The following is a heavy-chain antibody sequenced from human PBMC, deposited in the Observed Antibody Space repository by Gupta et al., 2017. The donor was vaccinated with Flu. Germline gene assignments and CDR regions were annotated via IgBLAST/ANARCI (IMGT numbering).Heavy chain of an antibody. CDR2: ISWDSGTI. Sequence: EVQLVESGGGLVQPGRSLRLSCAASGFPFDAYAMHWVRQAPGKGLEWVSGISWDSGTIGYADSVKGRFIISRDNAKNSLYLQMNSLRAEDTAFYYCIKDTVPYYDSSGYYPDYWGQGTLVTVSS. J-gene: IGHJ4*02. V-gene: IGHV3-9*01. CDR1: GFPFDAYA. CDR3: IKDTVPYYDSSGYYPDY. D-gene: IGHD3-22*01.